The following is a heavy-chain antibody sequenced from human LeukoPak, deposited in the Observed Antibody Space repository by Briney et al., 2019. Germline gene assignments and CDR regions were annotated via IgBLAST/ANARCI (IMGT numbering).Heavy chain of an antibody. CDR1: GFTFSSSA. CDR3: GGDSWARGTGWVDP. J-gene: IGHJ5*02. Sequence: GGSLRLSCAASGFTFSSSAMSWVRQAPGKGLEWVSAITAGGTATRYADSVRGRFSISRDNFNNTLYLQMNSLRDDDKAEYYCGGDSWARGTGWVDPWGRGTLVTVSS. CDR2: ITAGGTAT. V-gene: IGHV3-23*01. D-gene: IGHD3-10*01.